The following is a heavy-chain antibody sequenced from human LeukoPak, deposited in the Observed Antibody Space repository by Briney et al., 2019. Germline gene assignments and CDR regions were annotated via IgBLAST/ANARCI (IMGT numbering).Heavy chain of an antibody. CDR2: IYTSGRT. CDR1: GGSVSSGTYY. D-gene: IGHD1-20*01. CDR3: ASQTLTDDAFDI. Sequence: SETLSLTCTVSGGSVSSGTYYWNWIRQPAEKGLEWIGRIYTSGRTNYNPSLKSRVTISVDTSKNQFSLKRTSVTAADTAVYYCASQTLTDDAFDIWGQGTMVTVSS. J-gene: IGHJ3*02. V-gene: IGHV4-61*02.